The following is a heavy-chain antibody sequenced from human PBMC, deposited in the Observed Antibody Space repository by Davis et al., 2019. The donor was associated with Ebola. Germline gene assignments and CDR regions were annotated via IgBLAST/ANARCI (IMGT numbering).Heavy chain of an antibody. CDR3: DARPCRGNTCYTWGEDV. V-gene: IGHV3-23*01. J-gene: IGHJ6*02. CDR1: GFTFSNYA. D-gene: IGHD2-15*01. CDR2: ITTSGGNT. Sequence: GESLKISCAASGFTFSNYAMNWVRQAPGKGLEWVSAITTSGGNTFYADSVKGRFTISRDNSKNTLSLQMNSLRADDTAVYYCDARPCRGNTCYTWGEDVWGQGTTVTVSS.